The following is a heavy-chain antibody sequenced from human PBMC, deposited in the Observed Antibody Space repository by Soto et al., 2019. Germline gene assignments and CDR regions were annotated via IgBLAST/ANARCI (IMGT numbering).Heavy chain of an antibody. V-gene: IGHV3-23*01. D-gene: IGHD3-22*01. CDR3: AKVDRDYYDSSGYYSSPLF. CDR2: ISGSGGTT. J-gene: IGHJ4*02. CDR1: GFTLSSYA. Sequence: EVQLLESGGGLVQPGGSLRLSCAASGFTLSSYAMSWVRQAPGKGLEWVSAISGSGGTTYYADSVKGRFTISRDTSKNTLYLQMNSLRADETAVYYCAKVDRDYYDSSGYYSSPLFWGQGTLVTVSS.